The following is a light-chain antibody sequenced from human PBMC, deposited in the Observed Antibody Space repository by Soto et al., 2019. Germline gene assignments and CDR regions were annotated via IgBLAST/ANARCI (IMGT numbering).Light chain of an antibody. CDR2: GAS. CDR1: QSVSSSY. Sequence: ESVLTQSPGTLSLSPGERATLSCRASQSVSSSYLAWYQQKPGQAPRLLIYGASSRATGIPDRFSGSGSGTDFTLTISRLEPEYFAVYYCQQYGSSPPATFGQGTRLEIK. CDR3: QQYGSSPPAT. J-gene: IGKJ5*01. V-gene: IGKV3-20*01.